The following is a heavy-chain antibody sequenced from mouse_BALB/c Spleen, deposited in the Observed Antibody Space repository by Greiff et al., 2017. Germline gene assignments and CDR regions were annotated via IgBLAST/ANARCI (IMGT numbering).Heavy chain of an antibody. CDR1: GYTFTAYN. V-gene: IGHV1S29*02. CDR3: ARAARDYPYAMDY. CDR2: IYPYNGGT. Sequence: EVQLQQSGPELVKPGASVKISCKASGYTFTAYNMHWVQQSHGKSLEWIGYIYPYNGGTGYNQKFKSKATLTVDNSSSTAYMELRSLTSEDSAVYYCARAARDYPYAMDYWGQGTSVTVSS. D-gene: IGHD3-3*01. J-gene: IGHJ4*01.